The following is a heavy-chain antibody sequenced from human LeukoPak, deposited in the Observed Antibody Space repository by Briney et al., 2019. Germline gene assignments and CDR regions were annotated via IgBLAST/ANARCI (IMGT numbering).Heavy chain of an antibody. V-gene: IGHV4-59*08. Sequence: SETLSLTCSVSGGSISSYYWSWIRQPPGKGLEWIGYIYYSGSTNYNPSLKSRVTISVDTSKNQFSLKLSSVTAANTAVYYCARVVSDYVWGSYRYRNPYYFDYWGQGTLVTVSS. J-gene: IGHJ4*02. D-gene: IGHD3-16*02. CDR3: ARVVSDYVWGSYRYRNPYYFDY. CDR1: GGSISSYY. CDR2: IYYSGST.